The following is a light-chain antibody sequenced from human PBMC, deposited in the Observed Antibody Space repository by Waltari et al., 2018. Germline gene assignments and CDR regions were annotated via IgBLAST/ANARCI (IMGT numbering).Light chain of an antibody. V-gene: IGKV1-33*01. Sequence: DIQMTQSPSSLSASVGDRVTITCRASRGINNYLSWYQQKPGKAPNRLIYYASSLQSGVPSRFSGSGSGTDYSLTISNLQPEDIATYYCQQYGNFPLTFGGGTRVEIK. CDR2: YAS. CDR3: QQYGNFPLT. CDR1: RGINNY. J-gene: IGKJ4*01.